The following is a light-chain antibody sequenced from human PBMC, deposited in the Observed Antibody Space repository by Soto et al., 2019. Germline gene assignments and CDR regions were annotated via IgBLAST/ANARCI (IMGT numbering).Light chain of an antibody. J-gene: IGKJ2*01. CDR3: HHFGSSRHT. CDR1: QSVSSTY. V-gene: IGKV3-20*01. Sequence: EIVLTQSPGALSLSPGDRATLSCRSSQSVSSTYLAWYRHKPGQAPRLLIYGASSRAAGIPDRFSGSGSGTDFTLTISRLEPEDFAVYYCHHFGSSRHTFGQGTKVDIK. CDR2: GAS.